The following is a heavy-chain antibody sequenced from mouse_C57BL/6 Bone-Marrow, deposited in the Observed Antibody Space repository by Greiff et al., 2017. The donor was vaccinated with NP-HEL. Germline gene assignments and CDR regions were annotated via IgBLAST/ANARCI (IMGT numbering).Heavy chain of an antibody. CDR1: GFNIKDDY. CDR3: TLYYDYDGAWFAY. V-gene: IGHV14-4*01. Sequence: VQLKQSGAELVRPGASVKLSCTASGFNIKDDYMHWVKQRPEQGLEWIGWIDPENGDTEYASKFQGKATITADTSSNTAYLQLSSLTSEDTAVYYCTLYYDYDGAWFAYWGQGTLVTVSA. J-gene: IGHJ3*01. D-gene: IGHD2-4*01. CDR2: IDPENGDT.